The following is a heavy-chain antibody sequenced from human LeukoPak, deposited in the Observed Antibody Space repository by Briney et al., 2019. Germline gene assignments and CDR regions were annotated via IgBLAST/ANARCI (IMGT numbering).Heavy chain of an antibody. Sequence: GGSLRLSCAASGFTFDDYAMHWVRQAPGKGLEWVSGISWNSDSIGYADSVKGRFTISRDNAKNSLYLQMNSLRAEDTALYYCAKDNGRGGNFDYWGQGTLVTVSS. D-gene: IGHD3-16*01. J-gene: IGHJ4*02. CDR3: AKDNGRGGNFDY. CDR2: ISWNSDSI. CDR1: GFTFDDYA. V-gene: IGHV3-9*01.